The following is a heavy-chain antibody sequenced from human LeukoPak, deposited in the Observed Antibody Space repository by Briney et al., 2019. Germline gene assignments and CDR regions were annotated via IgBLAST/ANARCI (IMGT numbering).Heavy chain of an antibody. CDR1: GGSISSYY. CDR3: ARTPLYGSGAMGYYYMDV. J-gene: IGHJ6*03. Sequence: SETLSLTCTVSGGSISSYYWSWIRQPPGKGLEWIGYIYYCGSTNYNHSLKSRVTISVDTSKNQFSLKLSSVTAADTAVYYCARTPLYGSGAMGYYYMDVWGKGTTVTISS. V-gene: IGHV4-59*01. CDR2: IYYCGST. D-gene: IGHD3-10*01.